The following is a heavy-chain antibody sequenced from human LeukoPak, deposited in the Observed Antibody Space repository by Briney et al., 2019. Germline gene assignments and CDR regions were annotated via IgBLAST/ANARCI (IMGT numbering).Heavy chain of an antibody. J-gene: IGHJ4*02. CDR3: ARSPEYSSGWDQNFDY. V-gene: IGHV1-2*02. D-gene: IGHD6-19*01. CDR2: MNPNSGGT. Sequence: ASVKVSCKASGYTFTGYYMHWVRQAPGQGLEWMGWMNPNSGGTNYAQKFQGRVTMTRDTSISTAYMELSRLRSDDTAVYYCARSPEYSSGWDQNFDYWGQGTLVTVSS. CDR1: GYTFTGYY.